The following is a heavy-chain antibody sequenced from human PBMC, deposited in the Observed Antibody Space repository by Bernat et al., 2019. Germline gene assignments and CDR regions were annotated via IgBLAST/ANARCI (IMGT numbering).Heavy chain of an antibody. Sequence: EVQLVESGGGLVQPGGSLRLSCAASGFTFSSYSMNWVRQAPGKGLEWVSYISSSSSTIFYGDSVKGRFTISRDNSKNSLYLQMISLRAEDTAVYYCARDRSSDYDPHFDYWGQGTLVTVSS. CDR1: GFTFSSYS. CDR3: ARDRSSDYDPHFDY. CDR2: ISSSSSTI. D-gene: IGHD3-22*01. V-gene: IGHV3-48*01. J-gene: IGHJ4*02.